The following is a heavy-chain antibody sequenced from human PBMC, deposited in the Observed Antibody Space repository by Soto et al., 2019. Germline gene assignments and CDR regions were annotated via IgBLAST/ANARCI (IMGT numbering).Heavy chain of an antibody. Sequence: SETLSLTCAVYGGSFSGYYWSWIRQPPGKGLEWIGEINHSGSTNYNPSLKSRVTISVDTSKNQFSLKLSSVTAADTSVYHCARGYISCYFESFRRDYYYGMDVWGQGTTVTVSS. D-gene: IGHD3-9*01. CDR1: GGSFSGYY. V-gene: IGHV4-34*01. CDR3: ARGYISCYFESFRRDYYYGMDV. CDR2: INHSGST. J-gene: IGHJ6*02.